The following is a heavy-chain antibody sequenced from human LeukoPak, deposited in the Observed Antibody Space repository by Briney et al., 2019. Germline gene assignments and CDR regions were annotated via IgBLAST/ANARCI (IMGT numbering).Heavy chain of an antibody. V-gene: IGHV3-53*01. J-gene: IGHJ4*02. CDR2: IYSGGST. Sequence: GGSLRLSCAASGFTVSSNYMSWVRQAPGKGLEWVSVIYSGGSTYYADSVKGRFTISKDNSNKTPFLQMNSLRVEDTAVYYCARGQAVASDYWGQGTLVTVSS. D-gene: IGHD6-19*01. CDR1: GFTVSSNY. CDR3: ARGQAVASDY.